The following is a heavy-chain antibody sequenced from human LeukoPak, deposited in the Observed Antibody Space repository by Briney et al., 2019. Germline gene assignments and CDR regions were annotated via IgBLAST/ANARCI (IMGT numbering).Heavy chain of an antibody. Sequence: GGSLRLSCAASGFPVSSNYMTWVRQAPQKGLEWVSTIHSDGSTYYVDSVKGRFIISRDISQNTVYLEMNSLRAEDAAVYYCAKVWKRDIVVVPAATFDYWGQGTLVTVSS. CDR1: GFPVSSNY. D-gene: IGHD2-2*01. CDR2: IHSDGST. J-gene: IGHJ4*02. V-gene: IGHV3-53*01. CDR3: AKVWKRDIVVVPAATFDY.